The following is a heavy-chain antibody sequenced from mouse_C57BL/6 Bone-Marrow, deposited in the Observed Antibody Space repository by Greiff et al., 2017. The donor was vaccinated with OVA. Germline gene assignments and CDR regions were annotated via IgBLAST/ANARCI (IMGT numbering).Heavy chain of an antibody. J-gene: IGHJ3*01. CDR1: GYSITSGYY. D-gene: IGHD2-5*01. CDR3: ARHYSNRAWFAY. Sequence: ESGPGLVKPSQSLSLTCSVTGYSITSGYYWYWIRQFPGNNLEWMGYISYDGSNNYNPSLKNRISLNRDTTKNQFFLKLYSVTTEYTATYYCARHYSNRAWFAYWGQGTLVTVSA. CDR2: ISYDGSN. V-gene: IGHV3-6*01.